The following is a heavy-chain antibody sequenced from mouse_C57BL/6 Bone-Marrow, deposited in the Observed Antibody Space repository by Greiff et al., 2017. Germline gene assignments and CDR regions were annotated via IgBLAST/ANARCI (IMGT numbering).Heavy chain of an antibody. D-gene: IGHD1-1*01. J-gene: IGHJ2*01. CDR2: INPSTGGT. Sequence: EVQLQQSGPELVKPGASVKISCKASGYSFTGYYMNWVQQSPEKSLEWIGEINPSTGGTTYNQTFKAKATLTVDKSSSTAYMQLKSLTSEDSAFYYCARCPYYVYWGQGTTLPVSS. CDR1: GYSFTGYY. CDR3: ARCPYYVY. V-gene: IGHV1-42*01.